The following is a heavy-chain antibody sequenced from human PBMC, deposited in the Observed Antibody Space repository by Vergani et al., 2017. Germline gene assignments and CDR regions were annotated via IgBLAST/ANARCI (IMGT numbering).Heavy chain of an antibody. V-gene: IGHV1-69*08. J-gene: IGHJ4*02. Sequence: QVQLVQSGAEVKKPGSSVKVSCKASGGTFSSYTISWVRQAPGQGLEWMGRIITIRGIANYAQKFQGRVTITADKSTSTAYMELSILRSEDTAVYYCAIESPWGGPDYWGQGTLVTVSS. D-gene: IGHD2-15*01. CDR2: IITIRGIA. CDR1: GGTFSSYT. CDR3: AIESPWGGPDY.